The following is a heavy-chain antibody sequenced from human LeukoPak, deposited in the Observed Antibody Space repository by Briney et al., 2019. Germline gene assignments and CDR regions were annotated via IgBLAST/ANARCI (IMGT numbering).Heavy chain of an antibody. J-gene: IGHJ5*02. Sequence: GESLKISCKGSGYSFPTYWIGWVRQMPGKGLEWMGIIYPGDSDTRYSPSFQGQVTISADKSISTAYLQWSSLKASDTAIYYCARATYNWNYDHVGVWFDPWGQGTLVTVSS. V-gene: IGHV5-51*01. CDR1: GYSFPTYW. D-gene: IGHD1-7*01. CDR3: ARATYNWNYDHVGVWFDP. CDR2: IYPGDSDT.